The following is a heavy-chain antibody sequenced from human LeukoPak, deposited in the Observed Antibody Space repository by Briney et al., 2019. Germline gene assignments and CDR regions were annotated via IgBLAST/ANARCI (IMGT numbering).Heavy chain of an antibody. D-gene: IGHD6-13*01. CDR1: GFTFDDYT. J-gene: IGHJ4*02. CDR3: AKDSAAAGTFDY. V-gene: IGHV3-43*01. CDR2: ISWDGGST. Sequence: PGGSLRLSCAASGFTFDDYTMHWVRQAPGKGLEWVSLISWDGGSTYYADSVKGRFTIFRDNSKNSLYLQMNSLRTEDTALYYCAKDSAAAGTFDYWGQGTLVTVSS.